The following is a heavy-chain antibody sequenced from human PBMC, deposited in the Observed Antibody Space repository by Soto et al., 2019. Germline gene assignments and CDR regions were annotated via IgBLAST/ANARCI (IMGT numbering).Heavy chain of an antibody. J-gene: IGHJ2*01. CDR1: GFTFTSSA. CDR3: AAGLMTTVSPAYL. D-gene: IGHD4-17*01. V-gene: IGHV1-58*02. Sequence: GASVKVSCKASGFTFTSSAMQWVRQARGQRLEWIGWIVVGSGNTNYAQKLQERVTITRDMSTSTAYMELSSLRSEDTAVYYCAAGLMTTVSPAYLWGRGTLVTVSS. CDR2: IVVGSGNT.